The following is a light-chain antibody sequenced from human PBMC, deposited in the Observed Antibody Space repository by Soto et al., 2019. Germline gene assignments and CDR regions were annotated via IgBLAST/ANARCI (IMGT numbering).Light chain of an antibody. J-gene: IGLJ1*01. V-gene: IGLV3-21*04. CDR1: NIGSKS. CDR2: YDS. Sequence: SYELTQPPSVSVATGETARITCGGNNIGSKSVHWYQQKPGQAPVLVIYYDSDRPSGIPERFSGSNSGNTATLTISRVEAGDEADYYCQVWDSSSDPRGVFGTGTKRTVL. CDR3: QVWDSSSDPRGV.